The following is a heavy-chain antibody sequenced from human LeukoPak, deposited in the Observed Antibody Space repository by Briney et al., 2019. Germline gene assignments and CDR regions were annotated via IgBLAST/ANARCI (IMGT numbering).Heavy chain of an antibody. CDR2: IYSGGST. J-gene: IGHJ5*02. D-gene: IGHD6-13*01. V-gene: IGHV3-53*01. CDR1: GFTVSSNY. Sequence: PGGSLRLSCAASGFTVSSNYMSWVRQAPGKGLEWVSVIYSGGSTYYADSVKGRFTISRDNSKNTLYLQMNSLRAEDTAVYYCARGRGSNLENNWFDPWGQGTLVTVSS. CDR3: ARGRGSNLENNWFDP.